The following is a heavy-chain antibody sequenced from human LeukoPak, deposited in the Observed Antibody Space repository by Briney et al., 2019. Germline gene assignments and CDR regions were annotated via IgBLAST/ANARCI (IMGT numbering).Heavy chain of an antibody. Sequence: AASVKVSCKASGYTFTGYYMHWVRQAPGQGLEWMGWINPNSGGTNYAQKFQGRVTMTRDTSISTAYMELSRLRSDDTAVYYCARGYYDSSDYEYLQHWGQGTLVTVSS. J-gene: IGHJ1*01. CDR2: INPNSGGT. CDR3: ARGYYDSSDYEYLQH. V-gene: IGHV1-2*02. CDR1: GYTFTGYY. D-gene: IGHD3-22*01.